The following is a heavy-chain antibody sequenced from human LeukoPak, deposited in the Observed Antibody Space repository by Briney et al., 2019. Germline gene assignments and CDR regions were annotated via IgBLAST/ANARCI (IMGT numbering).Heavy chain of an antibody. Sequence: SETLSLTCAVYGGSFSGYYWSWIRQPPGKGLEWIGRIYTSGSTNYNPSLKSRVTISVDTSKNQFSLKLSSVTAADTAVYYCARHQLITMVRGVIIPSWFDPWGQGTLVTVSS. CDR3: ARHQLITMVRGVIIPSWFDP. CDR2: IYTSGST. V-gene: IGHV4-59*10. CDR1: GGSFSGYY. D-gene: IGHD3-10*01. J-gene: IGHJ5*02.